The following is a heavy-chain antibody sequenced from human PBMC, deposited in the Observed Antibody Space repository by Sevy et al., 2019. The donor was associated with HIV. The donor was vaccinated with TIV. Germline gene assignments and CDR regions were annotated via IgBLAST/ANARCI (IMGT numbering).Heavy chain of an antibody. CDR3: ARAANYYDSSGYSIKTFDY. V-gene: IGHV4-30-2*01. D-gene: IGHD3-22*01. J-gene: IGHJ4*02. Sequence: SDTLSLTCAVSGGSISSGGYSWSWIRQPPGKGLEWIGYIYHSGSTYYNPSLKSRVTISVDRSKNQFSLKLSSVTAADTAVYYCARAANYYDSSGYSIKTFDYWGQGTLVTVSS. CDR2: IYHSGST. CDR1: GGSISSGGYS.